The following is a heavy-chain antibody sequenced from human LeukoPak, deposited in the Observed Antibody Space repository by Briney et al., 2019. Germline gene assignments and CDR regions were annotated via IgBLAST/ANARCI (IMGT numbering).Heavy chain of an antibody. J-gene: IGHJ3*02. Sequence: GGSLRLSCAACGFTLRKYDLHWVRQFTGKGLEWVSPIGSAGDTYCPGSVKGQFTISRETAKNSLYLQMNSLRAGDTAVYYCARAWDYGDYFHAFDIWGQGTMVTVSS. CDR1: GFTLRKYD. D-gene: IGHD4-17*01. CDR2: IGSAGDT. V-gene: IGHV3-13*03. CDR3: ARAWDYGDYFHAFDI.